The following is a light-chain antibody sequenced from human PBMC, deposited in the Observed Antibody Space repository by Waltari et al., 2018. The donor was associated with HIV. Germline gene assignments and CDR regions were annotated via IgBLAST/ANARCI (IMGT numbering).Light chain of an antibody. V-gene: IGLV1-47*01. CDR1: ASNIASNY. Sequence: QSVLTQPPSVSGAPGQRVTMSCSGSASNIASNYVYWYQQFPGAAPKLLIFRDDQRNSGVPDRFSGSKSVTSASLAISGLQADDEADYYCSAWDDNLSSLVLGGGTSLTVL. J-gene: IGLJ3*02. CDR2: RDD. CDR3: SAWDDNLSSLV.